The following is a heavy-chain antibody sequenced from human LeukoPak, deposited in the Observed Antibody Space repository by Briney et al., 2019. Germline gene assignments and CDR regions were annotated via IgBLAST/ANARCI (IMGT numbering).Heavy chain of an antibody. CDR2: INTYNGNP. D-gene: IGHD3-16*01. CDR3: ASMGANGFDI. V-gene: IGHV7-4-1*02. Sequence: ASVEVSCKASGYTFSTYAINWVRQAPGQGLEFMGWINTYNGNPTYAQAFIGRFVFSVDTSASTAYLQISSLKTEDTAVYYCASMGANGFDIWGQGTTVTVSS. CDR1: GYTFSTYA. J-gene: IGHJ3*02.